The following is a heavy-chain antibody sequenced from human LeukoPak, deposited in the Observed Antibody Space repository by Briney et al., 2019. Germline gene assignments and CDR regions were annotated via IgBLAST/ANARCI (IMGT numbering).Heavy chain of an antibody. D-gene: IGHD4-17*01. V-gene: IGHV3-53*01. CDR2: IYSGGST. CDR3: ARVKITWDYGDYYYYHYMDV. J-gene: IGHJ6*03. Sequence: GGSLRLSCAASGFTVSSNYMSWVRQAPEKGLEWVSVIYSGGSTYYAGSVKGRFTISRDNSKNTLYLQMNSLRAEDTAVYYCARVKITWDYGDYYYYHYMDVWGKGTTVTVSS. CDR1: GFTVSSNY.